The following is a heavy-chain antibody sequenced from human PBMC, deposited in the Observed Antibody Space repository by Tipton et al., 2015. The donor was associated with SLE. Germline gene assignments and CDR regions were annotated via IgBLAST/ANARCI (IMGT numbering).Heavy chain of an antibody. V-gene: IGHV4-38-2*01. CDR3: ARITVGQPDY. Sequence: TLSLTCAVSGYSISSGYYWGWIRQPPGKGLEWIGSIHYSGSTNDNPSLKSRVTMSVDTSKNQFSLHLTSVTAADAAVYYCARITVGQPDYWGQGTLVTVSS. J-gene: IGHJ4*02. D-gene: IGHD3-10*01. CDR2: IHYSGST. CDR1: GYSISSGYY.